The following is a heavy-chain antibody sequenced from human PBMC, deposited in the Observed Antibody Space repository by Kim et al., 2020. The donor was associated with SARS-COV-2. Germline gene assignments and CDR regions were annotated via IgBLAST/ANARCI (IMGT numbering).Heavy chain of an antibody. J-gene: IGHJ4*02. V-gene: IGHV4-31*02. CDR3: ARDGRYSGNNY. D-gene: IGHD5-12*01. Sequence: TYYNPSLKSRVTISVDTSKNQVSLKLSSVTVADTAVYYCARDGRYSGNNYWGQGTLVTVSS. CDR2: T.